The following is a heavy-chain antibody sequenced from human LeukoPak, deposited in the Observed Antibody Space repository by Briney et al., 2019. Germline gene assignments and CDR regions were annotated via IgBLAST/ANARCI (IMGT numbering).Heavy chain of an antibody. CDR2: INTNVNT. D-gene: IGHD3-10*01. Sequence: SETLSLFCTVSVGSLSTYYWSCIRQPAGKGPECIGRINTNVNTNYNPSLKSRVTMSVDTSKNHFSLNMSSVTAADTAVYYCARDRLGFRVDVWGKGTTVTVSS. CDR3: ARDRLGFRVDV. CDR1: VGSLSTYY. V-gene: IGHV4-4*07. J-gene: IGHJ6*04.